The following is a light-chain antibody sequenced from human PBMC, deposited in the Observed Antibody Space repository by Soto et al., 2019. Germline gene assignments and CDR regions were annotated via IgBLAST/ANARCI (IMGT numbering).Light chain of an antibody. CDR2: RNN. J-gene: IGLJ3*02. CDR1: SSNIGNNA. V-gene: IGLV1-44*01. Sequence: QSVLTQPPSASGSPGQRVIISCSGSSSNIGNNAVNWYQHLPGTSPKLLIYRNNQRPSGVPDRFSGSKSGTSASLAISGLQSEDGTDYYCATWDDSLDGWVFGGGTKLTVL. CDR3: ATWDDSLDGWV.